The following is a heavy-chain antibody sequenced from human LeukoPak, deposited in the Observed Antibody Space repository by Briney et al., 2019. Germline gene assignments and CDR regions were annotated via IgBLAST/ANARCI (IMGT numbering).Heavy chain of an antibody. CDR2: IYQSGST. D-gene: IGHD3-9*01. CDR3: GRQGDWFNNVDV. J-gene: IGHJ3*01. Sequence: PSETLSLTCTVSGDSISGSSYYWAWIRRSPGKGLEWIGSIYQSGSTYYNLSFKNRVTIIVDTSKNQFSLNLSSVTAADTAVYYCGRQGDWFNNVDVWGHGAMVTVSS. CDR1: GDSISGSSYY. V-gene: IGHV4-39*01.